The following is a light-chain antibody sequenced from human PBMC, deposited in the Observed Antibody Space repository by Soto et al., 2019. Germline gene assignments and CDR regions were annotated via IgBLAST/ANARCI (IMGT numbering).Light chain of an antibody. CDR3: SSHTTSGALV. V-gene: IGLV2-14*03. Sequence: QSVVTQPASVSGSPGQSITISCTGTSSDVGGYNYVSWYQQHPDKAPKLLIFDVRSRPSGISNRFSGSKSGNTASLTISGLQAADGGDYYCSSHTTSGALVFGGGIKVTVL. CDR2: DVR. CDR1: SSDVGGYNY. J-gene: IGLJ3*02.